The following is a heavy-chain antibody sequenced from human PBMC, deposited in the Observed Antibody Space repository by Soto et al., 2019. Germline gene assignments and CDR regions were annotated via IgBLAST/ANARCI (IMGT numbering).Heavy chain of an antibody. CDR2: IKQDGSEK. CDR1: GFNFSSHW. D-gene: IGHD3-10*01. J-gene: IGHJ6*02. CDR3: ARDVYGSGSYYNPRYYYYYYGMDV. Sequence: CGSLRLSRAASGFNFSSHWSSWIRQTPGKGLEWVANIKQDGSEKYYVDSVKGRFTISRDNAKNSLYLQMNSLRAEDTAVYYCARDVYGSGSYYNPRYYYYYYGMDVWGQGTTVTVSS. V-gene: IGHV3-7*05.